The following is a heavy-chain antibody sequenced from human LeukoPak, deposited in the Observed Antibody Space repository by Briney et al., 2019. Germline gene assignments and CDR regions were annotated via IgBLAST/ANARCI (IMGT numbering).Heavy chain of an antibody. CDR3: ARRTFYSYDSRGYHRTYYYMDV. CDR2: INYSGST. J-gene: IGHJ6*02. Sequence: SETLSLTCAVYGGSFSGHDWSWIRQPPGQGPEWIGKINYSGSTDYNTSLKSRVTISVDTSKNQFSLRLSSVTAADTAVYYCARRTFYSYDSRGYHRTYYYMDVWGQGTTVTVSS. D-gene: IGHD3-22*01. V-gene: IGHV4-34*01. CDR1: GGSFSGHD.